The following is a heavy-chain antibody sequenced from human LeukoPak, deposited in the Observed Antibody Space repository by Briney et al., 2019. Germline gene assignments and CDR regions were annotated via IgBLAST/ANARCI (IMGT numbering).Heavy chain of an antibody. J-gene: IGHJ3*02. Sequence: GGSLRLSCAASGFTFSSYAMSWVRQAPGKGLEWVSAISGSGGSTYYADSVKGRFTISRDNSKNTLYLQMNSLRAEDTAVYYCAKAVGYCSGGSCYEDAFDIWGQGTMVTVSS. CDR3: AKAVGYCSGGSCYEDAFDI. CDR1: GFTFSSYA. D-gene: IGHD2-15*01. V-gene: IGHV3-23*01. CDR2: ISGSGGST.